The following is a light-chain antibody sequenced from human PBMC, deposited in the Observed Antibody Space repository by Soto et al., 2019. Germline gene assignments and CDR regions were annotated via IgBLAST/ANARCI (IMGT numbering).Light chain of an antibody. CDR2: WAS. CDR3: QQYESTPPT. V-gene: IGKV4-1*01. Sequence: DIVMTQSPDSLAVSLGERATINCKSSQSVLYSSNNKNYLAWYQQRPGQPPKLIIYWASTRESGVPDRFSGSRSGTDFTPNLPSLQAEDVAVYYCQQYESTPPTFGQGTKLEIK. J-gene: IGKJ2*01. CDR1: QSVLYSSNNKNY.